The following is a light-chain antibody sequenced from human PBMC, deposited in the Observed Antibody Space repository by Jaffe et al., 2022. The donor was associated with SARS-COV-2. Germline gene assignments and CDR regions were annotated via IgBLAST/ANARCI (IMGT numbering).Light chain of an antibody. CDR1: SSDVGAYSY. Sequence: QSALTQPASVSGSPGQSITISCTGTSSDVGAYSYVSWYQQHPGKAPKLMIYDVSNRPSGVSNRFSGSKSGNTASLTISGLQAEDEADYYCSSYTTGSTLYVFGTGTKVAVL. J-gene: IGLJ1*01. CDR3: SSYTTGSTLYV. V-gene: IGLV2-14*01. CDR2: DVS.